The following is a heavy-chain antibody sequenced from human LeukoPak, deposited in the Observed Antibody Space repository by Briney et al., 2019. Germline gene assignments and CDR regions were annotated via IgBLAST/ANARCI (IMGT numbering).Heavy chain of an antibody. J-gene: IGHJ4*02. CDR2: INHSGST. V-gene: IGHV4-34*01. CDR3: ARGYSSSWVLDY. Sequence: SETLSLTCAVYGWSSSGYYWSWIRQPPGKGLEWIGEINHSGSTNYNPSLKSRVTISVDTSKNQFSLKLSSVTAADTAVYYCARGYSSSWVLDYWGQGTLVTVSS. CDR1: GWSSSGYY. D-gene: IGHD6-13*01.